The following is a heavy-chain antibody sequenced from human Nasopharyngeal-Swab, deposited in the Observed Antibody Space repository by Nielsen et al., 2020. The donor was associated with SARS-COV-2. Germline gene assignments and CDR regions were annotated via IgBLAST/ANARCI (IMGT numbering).Heavy chain of an antibody. D-gene: IGHD3-10*01. CDR2: IYYGGST. V-gene: IGHV4-39*01. CDR3: ATMVYYYMDV. J-gene: IGHJ6*03. CDR1: GGSGRRRSYG. Sequence: SETLSLTCTFSGGSGRRRSYGGGWIRRPPGKGLEWIGSIYYGGSTYYNASLNSRDTISVDTSKNQGSLKLRSVTAADTAVYYCATMVYYYMDVWGKGTTVTVSS.